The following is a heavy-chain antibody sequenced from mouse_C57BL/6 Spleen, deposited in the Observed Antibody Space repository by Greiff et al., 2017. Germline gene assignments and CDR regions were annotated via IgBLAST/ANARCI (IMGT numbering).Heavy chain of an antibody. CDR3: ARGPYGSSYGFAY. D-gene: IGHD1-1*01. Sequence: EVKLVESEGGLVQPGSSMKLSCTASGFTFSDSYMAWVRQVPEKGLEWVANINYDGSSTYYLDSLKSRFIISRDNAKNILYLQMSSLKSEDTATYYCARGPYGSSYGFAYWGQGTLVTVSA. J-gene: IGHJ3*01. CDR1: GFTFSDSY. V-gene: IGHV5-16*01. CDR2: INYDGSST.